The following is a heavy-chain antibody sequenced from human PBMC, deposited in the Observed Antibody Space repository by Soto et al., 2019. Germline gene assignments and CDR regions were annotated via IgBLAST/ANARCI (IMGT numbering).Heavy chain of an antibody. CDR1: GFTVSSKY. Sequence: EVQLVETGGGLIQPGGSLILSCAASGFTVSSKYMSWLRQAPGQGLEWVSIIYSDGNTYYADSVKGRFTISRDNSKNTLNLQMNSLRAEDTAVYFCARGRGNCVVTTCYLPFDSWGQGTLVTVSS. V-gene: IGHV3-53*02. J-gene: IGHJ4*02. CDR3: ARGRGNCVVTTCYLPFDS. D-gene: IGHD2-2*01. CDR2: IYSDGNT.